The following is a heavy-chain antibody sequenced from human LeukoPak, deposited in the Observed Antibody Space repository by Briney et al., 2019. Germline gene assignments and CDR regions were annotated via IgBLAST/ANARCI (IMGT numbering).Heavy chain of an antibody. CDR1: GYTFTGYY. J-gene: IGHJ4*02. Sequence: EASVKVSCKASGYTFTGYYMHWVRQAPGQGLEWMGWINPNSGGTNYAQKLQGRVTMTTDTSTSTAYMELTSLRSDDTAVYYCARQEAATAFDYWGQGTLVTVSS. V-gene: IGHV1-2*02. CDR3: ARQEAATAFDY. CDR2: INPNSGGT. D-gene: IGHD2-15*01.